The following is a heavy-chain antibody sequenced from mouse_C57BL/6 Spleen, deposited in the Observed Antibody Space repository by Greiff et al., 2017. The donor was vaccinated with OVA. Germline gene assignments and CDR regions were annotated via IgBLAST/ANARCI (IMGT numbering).Heavy chain of an antibody. CDR3: GTGTGYFDY. CDR2: INPNNGGT. D-gene: IGHD4-1*01. CDR1: GYTFTDYN. Sequence: EVKLQESGPELVKPGASVKMSCKASGYTFTDYNMHWVKQSHGKSLEWIGYINPNNGGTSYNQKFKGKATLTVNKSSSTAYMELRSLTSEDSAVYYCGTGTGYFDYWGQGTTLTVSS. V-gene: IGHV1-22*01. J-gene: IGHJ2*01.